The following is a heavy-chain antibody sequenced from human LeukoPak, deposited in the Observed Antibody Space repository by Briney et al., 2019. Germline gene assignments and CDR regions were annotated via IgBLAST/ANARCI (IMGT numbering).Heavy chain of an antibody. CDR2: IYSGSSST. J-gene: IGHJ4*02. CDR1: GFTVSSNY. V-gene: IGHV3-53*04. CDR3: ARGDGSGWPLDK. D-gene: IGHD6-19*01. Sequence: PGGSRRLSFAPPGFTVSSNYISWFGRPPGKGWGWVSVIYSGSSSTYYTDSVKGRFTISRHNSKNTLYLQMNSLRAEDTAVYYCARGDGSGWPLDKWGQGTLVTVSS.